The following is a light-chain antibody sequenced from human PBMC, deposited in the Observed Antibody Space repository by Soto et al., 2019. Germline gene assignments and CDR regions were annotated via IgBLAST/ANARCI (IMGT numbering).Light chain of an antibody. CDR2: GAS. J-gene: IGKJ4*01. CDR1: QSVSSSY. CDR3: HQYASSPLT. V-gene: IGKV3-20*01. Sequence: EIVLTQSPGTLYLSPGERVTLSCRASQSVSSSYLAWYQQKPGQAAQLLIYGASSRATGITDRFSGSGFGTAFTLTISRLEPEDFAVYYCHQYASSPLTFGGGTNVEIK.